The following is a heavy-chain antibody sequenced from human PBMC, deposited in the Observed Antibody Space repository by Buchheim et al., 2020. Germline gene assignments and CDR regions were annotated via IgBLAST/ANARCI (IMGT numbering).Heavy chain of an antibody. J-gene: IGHJ5*02. CDR3: ARGRGYFYSNEDNWPDP. Sequence: EVQLVESGGGLVQPGGSLRLSCRGSGFTFSGYWMSWVRQAPGKGLEWVANINKDGSERYHVDSVKGRFSISRDNAKNSVYLQMNSLRAEDTAMYYCARGRGYFYSNEDNWPDPWGQGTL. D-gene: IGHD1-1*01. V-gene: IGHV3-7*01. CDR1: GFTFSGYW. CDR2: INKDGSER.